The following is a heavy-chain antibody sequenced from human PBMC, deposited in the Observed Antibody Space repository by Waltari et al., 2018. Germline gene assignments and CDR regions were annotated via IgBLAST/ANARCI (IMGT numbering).Heavy chain of an antibody. CDR1: GFTFSSYW. D-gene: IGHD3-10*01. V-gene: IGHV3-7*04. Sequence: EVQLVESGGGLVQPGGSLRLSCAASGFTFSSYWMRWVRQAPGKGLEWVANIKQDGSEKYYVDSVKGRFTISRDNAKNSLYLQMNSLRAEDTAVYYCARVYGSGSYSLDYWGQGTLVTVSS. J-gene: IGHJ4*02. CDR2: IKQDGSEK. CDR3: ARVYGSGSYSLDY.